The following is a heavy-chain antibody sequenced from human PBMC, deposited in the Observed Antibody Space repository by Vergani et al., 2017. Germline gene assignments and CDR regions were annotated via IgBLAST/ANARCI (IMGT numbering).Heavy chain of an antibody. CDR1: GFTVSSSF. V-gene: IGHV3-53*01. D-gene: IGHD4-11*01. CDR2: FYTAGTT. Sequence: VQLVESGGGLVKPGGPLRLSCAASGFTVSSSFMSWVRQAPGKGLEWVSIFYTAGTTYYAASVKGRFTISRDNSKNPLYLQMNSLRADDTAVYYCARDRHSNSMDYWGQGTLVTVSS. CDR3: ARDRHSNSMDY. J-gene: IGHJ4*02.